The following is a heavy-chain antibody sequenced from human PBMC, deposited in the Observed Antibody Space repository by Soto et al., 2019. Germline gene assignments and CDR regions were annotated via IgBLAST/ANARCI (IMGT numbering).Heavy chain of an antibody. J-gene: IGHJ5*02. CDR2: IYYSGST. CDR1: VGSISSYY. CDR3: ARGGSSDGGKWFDP. V-gene: IGHV4-59*01. D-gene: IGHD3-16*01. Sequence: SETLSLTCTFSVGSISSYYWSWIRQPPGKGLEWIGYIYYSGSTNYNPSLKSRVTISVDTSKNQFSLKLSSVTAADTAVYYCARGGSSDGGKWFDPWGQGTLVTVYS.